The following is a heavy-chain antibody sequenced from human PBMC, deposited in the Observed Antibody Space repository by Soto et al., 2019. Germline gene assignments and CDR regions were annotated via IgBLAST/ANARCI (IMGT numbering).Heavy chain of an antibody. CDR3: AREVVVVVAATYLNWFDP. J-gene: IGHJ5*02. D-gene: IGHD2-15*01. CDR1: GGSMRSNNR. Sequence: SETLSLTCAVSGGSMRSNNRWSWVRQPPGKGLEWIGYIYYTGSTNYNPSLKSRVTISVDTSKNQFSLKLSSVTAADTAVYYCAREVVVVVAATYLNWFDPWGQGTLVTVSS. V-gene: IGHV4-4*02. CDR2: IYYTGST.